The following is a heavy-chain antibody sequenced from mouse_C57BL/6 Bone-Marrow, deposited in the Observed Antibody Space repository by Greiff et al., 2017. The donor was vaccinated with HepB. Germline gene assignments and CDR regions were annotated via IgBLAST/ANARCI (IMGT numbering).Heavy chain of an antibody. CDR3: ARLTAQATFDY. CDR2: IDPSDSYT. D-gene: IGHD3-2*02. J-gene: IGHJ2*01. Sequence: QVQLQQPGAELVKPGASVKLSCKASGYTFTSYWMQWVKQRPGQGLEWIGEIDPSDSYTNYNQKFKGKATLTVDTSSSTAYMQLSSLTSEDSAVYYCARLTAQATFDYWGQGTTLTVSS. CDR1: GYTFTSYW. V-gene: IGHV1-50*01.